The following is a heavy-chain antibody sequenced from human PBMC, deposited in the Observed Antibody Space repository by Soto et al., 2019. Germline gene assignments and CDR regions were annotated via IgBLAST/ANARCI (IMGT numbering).Heavy chain of an antibody. D-gene: IGHD3-3*01. V-gene: IGHV4-39*01. CDR1: GASISSRSHY. CDR3: ATADGFGVVTPFFEY. CDR2: SFYRGST. J-gene: IGHJ4*02. Sequence: QLQLQESGPGLVKPSETLSLTCTVSGASISSRSHYWGWIHQSPGKHLEWIGSSFYRGSTHYNPSLKARVTISVDTSKNQVSLKVYSVTAADTAVYYCATADGFGVVTPFFEYWGQGILVTVSS.